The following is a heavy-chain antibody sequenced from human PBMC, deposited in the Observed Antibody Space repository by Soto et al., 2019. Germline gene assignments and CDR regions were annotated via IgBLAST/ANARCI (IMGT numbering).Heavy chain of an antibody. D-gene: IGHD5-12*01. CDR3: ARDSGYDYRLDF. CDR1: GFTFTSHA. CDR2: ISGDGSAI. V-gene: IGHV3-48*02. Sequence: EVQLVESGGGLVQPGGSLRLSCLGSGFTFTSHAINWVRQAPGKGLEWVSYISGDGSAIFEADSVKGRFAVSRDNAKTALYLQMNSLRDEYTAVYYCARDSGYDYRLDFWGQGTLVTVSS. J-gene: IGHJ4*02.